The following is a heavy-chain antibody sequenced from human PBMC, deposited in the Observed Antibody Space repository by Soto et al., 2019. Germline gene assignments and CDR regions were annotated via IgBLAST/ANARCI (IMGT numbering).Heavy chain of an antibody. CDR3: ARDQSVGYYYGMDV. J-gene: IGHJ6*02. Sequence: SSETLSLTCTVSGGSISSYYWSWIRQPPGKGLEWIGYIYYSGSTNYNPSLKSRVTISVDTSKNQFSLKLSSVTAADTAVYYCARDQSVGYYYGMDVWGQGTTVTVSS. CDR2: IYYSGST. CDR1: GGSISSYY. D-gene: IGHD1-26*01. V-gene: IGHV4-59*01.